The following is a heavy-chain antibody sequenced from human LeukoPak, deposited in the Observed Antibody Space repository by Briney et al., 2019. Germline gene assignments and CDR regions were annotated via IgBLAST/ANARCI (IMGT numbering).Heavy chain of an antibody. CDR2: INPNSGGT. D-gene: IGHD1-26*01. CDR3: ARDRVGATEEIDY. CDR1: GYTFTGYY. Sequence: GASVKVSCKASGYTFTGYYMHWVRQAPGQGLEWMGWINPNSGGTNYAQKFQGRVTMTRDTSISTAYMELSRLRSDDTAVYYCARDRVGATEEIDYWGQGTLVTVSS. V-gene: IGHV1-2*02. J-gene: IGHJ4*02.